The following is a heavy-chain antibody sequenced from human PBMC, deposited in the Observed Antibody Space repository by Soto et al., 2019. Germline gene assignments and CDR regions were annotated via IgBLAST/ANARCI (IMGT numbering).Heavy chain of an antibody. J-gene: IGHJ6*02. V-gene: IGHV3-13*01. CDR3: ARARTGPYYYYGMDV. D-gene: IGHD7-27*01. CDR1: GFTFSSYD. Sequence: GGSLRLSCAASGFTFSSYDMHWVRQAPGKGLEWVSAIGTAGDTYYPGSVKGRFPISRENAKNSLYLQMNSLRAEDTAVYYCARARTGPYYYYGMDVWGQGTTVTVSS. CDR2: IGTAGDT.